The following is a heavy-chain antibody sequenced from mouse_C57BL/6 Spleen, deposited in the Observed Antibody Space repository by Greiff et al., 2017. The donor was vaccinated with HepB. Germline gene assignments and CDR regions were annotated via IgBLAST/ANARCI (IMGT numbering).Heavy chain of an antibody. J-gene: IGHJ4*01. V-gene: IGHV1-69*01. CDR3: ARSDYDSSFYAMDY. CDR2: IDPSDSYT. D-gene: IGHD1-1*01. Sequence: QVQLKQPGAELVMPGASVKLSCKASGYTFTSYWMHWVQQRPGQGLEWIGEIDPSDSYTNYNQKFKGKSTLTVDKSSSTAYMQLSSLTSEDSAVYYCARSDYDSSFYAMDYWGQGTSVTVSS. CDR1: GYTFTSYW.